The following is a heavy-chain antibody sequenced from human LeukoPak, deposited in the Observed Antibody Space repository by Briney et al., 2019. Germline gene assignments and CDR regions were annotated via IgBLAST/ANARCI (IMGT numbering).Heavy chain of an antibody. CDR1: AFTFHSNA. J-gene: IGHJ4*02. V-gene: IGHV3-23*01. CDR2: ITATGDAT. Sequence: GGSLRLSCSASAFTFHSNAMGWVRHTPGKGLEWVSGITATGDATLYADSVRGRFTISRDNSKNTLYLHMSNLRAEDTAVYFCVYYDSSGYYYGRLRYWGQGTPVSVSS. CDR3: VYYDSSGYYYGRLRY. D-gene: IGHD3-22*01.